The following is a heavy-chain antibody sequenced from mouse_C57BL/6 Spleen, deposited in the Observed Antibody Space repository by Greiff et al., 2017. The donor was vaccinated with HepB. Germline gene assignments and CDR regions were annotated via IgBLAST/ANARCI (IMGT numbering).Heavy chain of an antibody. V-gene: IGHV5-4*03. Sequence: EVKLMESGGGLVKPGGSLKLSCAASGFTFSSYAMSWVRQTPEKRLEWVATISDGGSYTYYPDNVKGRFTISRDNAKNNLYLQMSHLKSEDTAMYDCARVGGSFYAMDYWGQGTSVTVSS. J-gene: IGHJ4*01. CDR1: GFTFSSYA. D-gene: IGHD1-1*02. CDR2: ISDGGSYT. CDR3: ARVGGSFYAMDY.